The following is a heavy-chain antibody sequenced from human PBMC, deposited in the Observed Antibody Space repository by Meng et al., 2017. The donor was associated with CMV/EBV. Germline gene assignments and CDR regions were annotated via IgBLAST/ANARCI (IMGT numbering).Heavy chain of an antibody. Sequence: GGSLRLSCAASGFTFSSYWMSWVRQAPGKGPEWVANIKQDGSEKYYVDSVKGRFTISRDNAKNSLYLQMNSLRAEDTAVYYCARSSGPRYFQHWGQGTLVTVSS. CDR3: ARSSGPRYFQH. CDR2: IKQDGSEK. V-gene: IGHV3-7*01. J-gene: IGHJ1*01. CDR1: GFTFSSYW.